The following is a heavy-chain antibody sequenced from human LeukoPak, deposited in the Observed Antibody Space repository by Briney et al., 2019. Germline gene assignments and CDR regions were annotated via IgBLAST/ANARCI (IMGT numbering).Heavy chain of an antibody. Sequence: GGSLRLSCAASGFTVSSNFMNWVRQAPGKGLEWVSVIYAGDATFYADSVKGRFTISRDNPKNTLYLQMNSLRAEDTAVYYCAGRRRDGYNYSDYWGQGTLVTVSS. CDR3: AGRRRDGYNYSDY. J-gene: IGHJ4*02. V-gene: IGHV3-66*01. D-gene: IGHD5-24*01. CDR2: IYAGDAT. CDR1: GFTVSSNF.